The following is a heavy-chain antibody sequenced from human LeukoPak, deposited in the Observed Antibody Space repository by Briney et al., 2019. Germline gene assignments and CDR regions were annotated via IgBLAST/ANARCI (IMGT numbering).Heavy chain of an antibody. D-gene: IGHD3-22*01. V-gene: IGHV3-30*18. J-gene: IGHJ3*02. Sequence: GGSLRLSCAASGFTFSRHGMHWVRQAPGKGLEWVAVISYDGSNKYYADSVKGRFTISRDNSKNTLYLQMNSLRAEDTAVYYCAKKYYYDVDAFDIWGQGTMVTVSS. CDR1: GFTFSRHG. CDR3: AKKYYYDVDAFDI. CDR2: ISYDGSNK.